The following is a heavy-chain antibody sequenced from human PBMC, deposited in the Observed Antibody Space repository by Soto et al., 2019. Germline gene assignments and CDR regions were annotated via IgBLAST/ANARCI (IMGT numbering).Heavy chain of an antibody. CDR3: XSGKTQMTQERMGFYYYMYV. CDR1: GDTFNDRT. D-gene: IGHD1-26*01. Sequence: QVQLVQSGAEVKKPGSSVKISCTASGDTFNDRTFTWVRRAPGQGLEWMGRVIPLLDESNYAEKFQDSVTITAXXXXXXXXXXXXXXXXXXXXXXXCXSGKTQMTQERMGFYYYMYVWGNWTTVTVSS. J-gene: IGHJ6*03. CDR2: VIPLLDES. V-gene: IGHV1-69*02.